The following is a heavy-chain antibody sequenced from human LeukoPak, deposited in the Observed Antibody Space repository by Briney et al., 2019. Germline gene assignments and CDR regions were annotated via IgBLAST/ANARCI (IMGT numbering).Heavy chain of an antibody. CDR1: GYTFTSYD. CDR2: MSPNSGDT. V-gene: IGHV1-8*01. D-gene: IGHD7-27*01. CDR3: ARGPPNWGYDY. Sequence: ASVKASCTASGYTFTSYDFNWVRQATGQRPEWMGWMSPNSGDTGYAQKFQDRVTMTRNTSISTAYMELSSLRSDDTAVYYCARGPPNWGYDYWGPGTLVTVSP. J-gene: IGHJ4*02.